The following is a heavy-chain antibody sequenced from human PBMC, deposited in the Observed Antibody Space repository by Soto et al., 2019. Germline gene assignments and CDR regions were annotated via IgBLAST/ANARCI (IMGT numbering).Heavy chain of an antibody. CDR2: IYYSGST. J-gene: IGHJ4*02. V-gene: IGHV4-31*03. CDR1: GGSISSGGYY. Sequence: SETLSLTCTVSGGSISSGGYYWSWIRQHPGKGLEWIGYIYYSGSTYYNPSLKSRVTISVDTSKNQFSLKLSSVTAADTAVYYCARGGYYDSSGYRTPYYFDYWGQGTLVTVSS. D-gene: IGHD3-22*01. CDR3: ARGGYYDSSGYRTPYYFDY.